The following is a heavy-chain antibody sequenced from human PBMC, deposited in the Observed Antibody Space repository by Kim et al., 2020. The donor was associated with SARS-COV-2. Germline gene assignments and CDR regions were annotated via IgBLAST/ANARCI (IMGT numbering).Heavy chain of an antibody. D-gene: IGHD5-18*01. CDR1: GFTFSSYA. CDR3: AKMDTAMGSMDV. Sequence: GGSLRLSCEASGFTFSSYAMSWVRQAPGKGLEWVSVIYSGGFSTYYADSVKGRFTISRDNSKNTLYLQMNSLRAEDTAVYYCAKMDTAMGSMDVWGQGTTVTVSS. J-gene: IGHJ6*02. V-gene: IGHV3-23*03. CDR2: IYSGGFST.